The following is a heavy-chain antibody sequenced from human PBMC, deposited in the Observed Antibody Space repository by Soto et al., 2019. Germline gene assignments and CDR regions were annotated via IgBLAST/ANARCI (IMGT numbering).Heavy chain of an antibody. CDR2: ISGSGDTP. Sequence: GGSLRLSCAASGFTFSNYAISWVRQAPGKGLEWVSIISGSGDTPYYADSVKGRFTISRDNSRNTLYLQMNSLRAGDSAKYYCAKEGARGLYSFHYWGPGPLVTVSS. J-gene: IGHJ4*02. CDR3: AKEGARGLYSFHY. V-gene: IGHV3-23*01. CDR1: GFTFSNYA. D-gene: IGHD2-8*01.